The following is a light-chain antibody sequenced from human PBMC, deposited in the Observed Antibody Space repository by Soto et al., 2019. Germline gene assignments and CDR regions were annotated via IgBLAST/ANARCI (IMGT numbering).Light chain of an antibody. Sequence: QSALSHPASASGSPGYSITICCTGTSSDVGLYDYVSWYQQHPGKAPQLMIYAVSNRPSGVSNRFSASQSGNTASLFISGLQAEDEADYYCSSYTSDSSYVFGSGTKVTV. V-gene: IGLV2-14*01. CDR2: AVS. J-gene: IGLJ1*01. CDR3: SSYTSDSSYV. CDR1: SSDVGLYDY.